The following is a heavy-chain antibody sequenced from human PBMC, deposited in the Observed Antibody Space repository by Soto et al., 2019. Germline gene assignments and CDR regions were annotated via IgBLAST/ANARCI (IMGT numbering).Heavy chain of an antibody. D-gene: IGHD3-10*01. V-gene: IGHV3-9*01. CDR2: ISWNSGSI. J-gene: IGHJ4*02. CDR3: AKDSALIIKGTLDY. CDR1: GFTFDDYA. Sequence: PGGSLRLSCAASGFTFDDYAMHWVRLAPGKGLEWVSGISWNSGSIGYADSVKGRFTISRDNAKNSLYLQMNSLRAEDTALYYCAKDSALIIKGTLDYWGQGTLVTVSS.